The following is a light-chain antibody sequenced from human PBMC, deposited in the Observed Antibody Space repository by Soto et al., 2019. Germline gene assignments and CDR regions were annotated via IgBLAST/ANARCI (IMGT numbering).Light chain of an antibody. CDR1: RGVSSTY. V-gene: IGKV3-20*01. CDR2: GVS. Sequence: EVVLTQSPGILSVSPGQRASLSCRASRGVSSTYLAWYQHKPGQAPRLLIYGVSSRASGTPDKFSGSGSGTDFTLTISRLGPEDSAVYYCQQYGSSPPTFGQGTRLEIK. J-gene: IGKJ5*01. CDR3: QQYGSSPPT.